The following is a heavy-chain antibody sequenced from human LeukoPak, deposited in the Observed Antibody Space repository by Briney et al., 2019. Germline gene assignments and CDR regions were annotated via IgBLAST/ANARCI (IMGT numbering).Heavy chain of an antibody. CDR1: GGSISSSSYY. CDR3: AREREGPYGYLDY. D-gene: IGHD4-17*01. V-gene: IGHV4-39*07. J-gene: IGHJ4*02. CDR2: INHSGST. Sequence: SETLSLTCTVSGGSISSSSYYWSWIRQPPGKGLEWIGEINHSGSTNYNPSLKSRVTISVDTSKNQFSLKLSSVTAADTAVYYCAREREGPYGYLDYWGQGILVTVSS.